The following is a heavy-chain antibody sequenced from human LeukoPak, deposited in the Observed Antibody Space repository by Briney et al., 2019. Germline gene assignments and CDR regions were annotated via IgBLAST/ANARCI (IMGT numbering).Heavy chain of an antibody. CDR1: GYSFTSYW. J-gene: IGHJ6*02. CDR3: ARRERITMVRGYYYYGMDV. CDR2: IYPGDSDT. Sequence: GESLKISCKGSGYSFTSYWIGWVRQMPGKGLEWMGIIYPGDSDTRYSPSFQGQVTISADKSISTAYLQWSSLKASDTAMYYCARRERITMVRGYYYYGMDVWDQGTTVTVSS. D-gene: IGHD3-10*01. V-gene: IGHV5-51*01.